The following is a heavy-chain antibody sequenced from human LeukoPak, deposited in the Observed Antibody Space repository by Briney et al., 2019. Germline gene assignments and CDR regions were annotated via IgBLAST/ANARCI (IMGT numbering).Heavy chain of an antibody. J-gene: IGHJ4*02. CDR1: GFTFGSYA. V-gene: IGHV3-30-3*01. CDR2: ISYDGSNQ. CDR3: ARGTVVTDF. D-gene: IGHD4-23*01. Sequence: GGSLRLSCAASGFTFGSYAMHWVRQAPGKGLEWVAVISYDGSNQYYADSVKGRFTISRDDSRNTLYLQMNSLRTEDTAVYYCARGTVVTDFWGQGTLVTVSS.